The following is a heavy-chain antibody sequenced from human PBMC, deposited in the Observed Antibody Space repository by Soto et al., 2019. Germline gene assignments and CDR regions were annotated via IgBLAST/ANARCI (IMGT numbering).Heavy chain of an antibody. D-gene: IGHD6-13*01. Sequence: QLQLQESGPGLVKPSETLSLTCTVSGGSISSSSYYWGWIRQPPGKGLEWIGSIYYSGSTYYNPSLKSRVTISVDTSKNQFSLKLSSVTAADTAVYYCARQSRQLAHFDYWGQGTLVTVSS. CDR1: GGSISSSSYY. V-gene: IGHV4-39*01. CDR3: ARQSRQLAHFDY. J-gene: IGHJ4*02. CDR2: IYYSGST.